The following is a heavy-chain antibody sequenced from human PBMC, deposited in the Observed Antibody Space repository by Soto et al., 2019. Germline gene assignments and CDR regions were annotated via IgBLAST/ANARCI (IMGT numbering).Heavy chain of an antibody. CDR1: GFTFSNYA. CDR2: ISFDGINR. CDR3: AKDLSYCSGGSCYQHDGSGN. V-gene: IGHV3-30*04. J-gene: IGHJ4*02. D-gene: IGHD2-15*01. Sequence: GGSLRLSCAASGFTFSNYAMHWVRQAPGKGLEWVAIISFDGINRFYRDSVKGRFTISRDNSRNTLYLEMSSLRVEDTAVYLCAKDLSYCSGGSCYQHDGSGNWGQGTLVTVSS.